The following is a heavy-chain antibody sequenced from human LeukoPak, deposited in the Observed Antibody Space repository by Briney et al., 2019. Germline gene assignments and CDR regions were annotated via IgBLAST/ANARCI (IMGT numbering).Heavy chain of an antibody. CDR1: GGSISSGSYY. Sequence: SETLSLTCTVSGGSISSGSYYWSWIRQPAGKGLEWIGRIYTSGSTNYNPSLKSRVTISVDTSKNQFSLKLSSVTAADTAVYYCARGGYSYAGSFDYWGQGTLVTVSS. J-gene: IGHJ4*02. V-gene: IGHV4-61*02. D-gene: IGHD5-18*01. CDR2: IYTSGST. CDR3: ARGGYSYAGSFDY.